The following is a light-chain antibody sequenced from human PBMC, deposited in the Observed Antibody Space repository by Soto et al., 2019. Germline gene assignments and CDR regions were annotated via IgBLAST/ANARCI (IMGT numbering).Light chain of an antibody. CDR2: DVS. Sequence: QSVLTQPASVSGSPGQSITISCTGTSSDVGGYNYVSWYQQHPGKAPKLMIYDVSNRPSGVSNRFSGSKSGNTASLTISGLQAEYESNYYCSSYTYSSPYYVFVTGSMDTV. CDR1: SSDVGGYNY. J-gene: IGLJ1*01. V-gene: IGLV2-14*01. CDR3: SSYTYSSPYYV.